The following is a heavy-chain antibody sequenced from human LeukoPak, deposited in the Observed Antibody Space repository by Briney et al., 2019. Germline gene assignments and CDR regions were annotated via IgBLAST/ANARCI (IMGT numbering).Heavy chain of an antibody. J-gene: IGHJ4*02. V-gene: IGHV3-21*01. CDR3: ARETPSGVSIDY. D-gene: IGHD1-14*01. CDR2: ISSSSSYI. CDR1: GFTFSSYS. Sequence: GGSLRLSCAASGFTFSSYSMNWVRQAPGKGLEWVSSISSSSSYIYYAGSVKGRFTISRDNAKNSLYLQMNSLRAEDTAVYYCARETPSGVSIDYWGQGTLVTVSS.